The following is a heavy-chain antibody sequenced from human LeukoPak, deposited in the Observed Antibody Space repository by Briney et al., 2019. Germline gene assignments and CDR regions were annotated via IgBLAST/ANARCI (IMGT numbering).Heavy chain of an antibody. D-gene: IGHD1-26*01. CDR1: GGTISSGSYY. CDR3: TRGRSGSYFDY. CDR2: IYTSGST. J-gene: IGHJ4*02. V-gene: IGHV4-61*02. Sequence: SQTLSLTCTVSGGTISSGSYYWSWMRQPAGKGLEWIGRIYTSGSTNYNPSLKSRVTISVDTSKNQFSLKLSSVTAADTAVYYCTRGRSGSYFDYWGQGTLVTVSS.